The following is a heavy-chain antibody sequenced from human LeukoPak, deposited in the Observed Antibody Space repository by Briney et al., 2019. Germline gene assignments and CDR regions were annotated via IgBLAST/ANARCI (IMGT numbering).Heavy chain of an antibody. CDR2: ISAYNGNT. V-gene: IGHV1-18*01. CDR3: ARGRFKNYYGSGSYSLYYFDY. Sequence: ASVKVSCKASGYTFTSYGISWVRQAPGQGLEWMGWISAYNGNTNYAQKLQGRVTMTTDTSTSTAYMELRSLRSDDTAVYYCARGRFKNYYGSGSYSLYYFDYWGQGTLVTVSS. CDR1: GYTFTSYG. D-gene: IGHD3-10*01. J-gene: IGHJ4*02.